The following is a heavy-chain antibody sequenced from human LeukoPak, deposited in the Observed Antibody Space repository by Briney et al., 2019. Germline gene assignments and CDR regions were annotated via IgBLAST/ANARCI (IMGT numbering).Heavy chain of an antibody. V-gene: IGHV3-23*01. CDR3: AKGGLYYDTSLGWFDS. D-gene: IGHD3-22*01. CDR1: GFTFSTYA. CDR2: ISGYDGTT. Sequence: GGSLRLSCAASGFTFSTYAMKWVRQAPGKGLEWVAAISGYDGTTYYADSVKGRFAISRDISKNTLYLQMNSLRADDTAVYYCAKGGLYYDTSLGWFDSWGQGTPVTVSS. J-gene: IGHJ5*01.